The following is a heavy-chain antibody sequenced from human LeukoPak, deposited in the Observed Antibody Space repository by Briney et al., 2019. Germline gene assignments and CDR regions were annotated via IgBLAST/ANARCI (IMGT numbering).Heavy chain of an antibody. CDR1: GYSFTSYW. D-gene: IGHD5-18*01. CDR3: ARLGEDTAMVHDAFDI. CDR2: IYPGDSDT. Sequence: GESLEISCKGSGYSFTSYWIGWVRQMPGKGLEWMGIIYPGDSDTRYSPSFQGQVTISADKSISTAYLQWSSLKASDTAMYYCARLGEDTAMVHDAFDIWGQGTMVTVSS. V-gene: IGHV5-51*01. J-gene: IGHJ3*02.